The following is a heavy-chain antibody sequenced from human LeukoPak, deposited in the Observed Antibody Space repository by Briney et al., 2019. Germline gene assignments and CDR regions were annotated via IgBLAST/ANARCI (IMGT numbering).Heavy chain of an antibody. CDR1: GVSLSSYY. CDR2: IYSSGSA. J-gene: IGHJ5*02. D-gene: IGHD6-13*01. CDR3: ARGSIAAAEGSHWFDP. V-gene: IGHV4-59*01. Sequence: SETLSLTCTASGVSLSSYYWSWIRQPPGKGLEWLPYIYSSGSANYNPSLKSRVTISVDTCKNKFSLKLSSVSAADTAVYYCARGSIAAAEGSHWFDPWGQGTLVTVSS.